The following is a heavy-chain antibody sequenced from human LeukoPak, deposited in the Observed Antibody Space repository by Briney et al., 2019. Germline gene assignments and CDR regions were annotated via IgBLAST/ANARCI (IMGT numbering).Heavy chain of an antibody. J-gene: IGHJ3*02. V-gene: IGHV1-2*06. D-gene: IGHD1-26*01. CDR2: INPNTGVT. CDR3: AILEIVGATTDSSAAFDI. Sequence: ASVKVSCKASGYTFSGHYLHWVRQAPGQGLEWMGRINPNTGVTQYTENFQGRVTMTTDTSTSTAYMELRSLRSDDTAVYYCAILEIVGATTDSSAAFDIWGQGTMVTVSS. CDR1: GYTFSGHY.